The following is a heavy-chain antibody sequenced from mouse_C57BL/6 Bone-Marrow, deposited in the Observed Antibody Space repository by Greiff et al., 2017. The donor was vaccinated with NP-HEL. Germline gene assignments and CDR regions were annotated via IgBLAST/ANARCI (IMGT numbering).Heavy chain of an antibody. Sequence: QVQLQQPGAELVMPGASVKLSCKASGYTFTSYWMHWVKQRPGQGLEWIGEIDPSDSYTNYNQKFKGKSTLTVDKSSSTAYMQLSSLTSEDSAVYYCAREGTFTTGAMDYWGQGTSVTVSS. V-gene: IGHV1-69*01. CDR1: GYTFTSYW. J-gene: IGHJ4*01. D-gene: IGHD2-12*01. CDR3: AREGTFTTGAMDY. CDR2: IDPSDSYT.